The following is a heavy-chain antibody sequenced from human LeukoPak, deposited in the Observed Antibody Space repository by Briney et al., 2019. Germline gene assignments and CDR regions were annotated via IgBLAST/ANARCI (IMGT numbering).Heavy chain of an antibody. V-gene: IGHV1-8*03. CDR3: ARGEIGYCSSTSCFSPTRFDP. CDR1: GYTFTSYD. J-gene: IGHJ5*02. CDR2: MNPNSGNT. Sequence: ASVKVSCKASGYTFTSYDINWVRQATGQGLEWMGWMNPNSGNTGYAQKFQGRVTITRNTSISTAYMELSSLRSEDTAVYYCARGEIGYCSSTSCFSPTRFDPWGQGTLVTVSS. D-gene: IGHD2-2*01.